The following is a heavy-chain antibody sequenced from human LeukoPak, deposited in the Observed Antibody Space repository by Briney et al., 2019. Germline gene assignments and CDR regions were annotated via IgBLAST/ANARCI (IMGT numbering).Heavy chain of an antibody. Sequence: PGGSPRLSCAASGFTFSSYSMNWVRQAPGKGLEWVSSISTSGTFIYYADSVKGRFTISRDIAKNSLFLQMNSLRAEDTAVYFCARDRHTSGQTNWFDPWGQGTLVTVSS. J-gene: IGHJ5*02. D-gene: IGHD6-19*01. CDR3: ARDRHTSGQTNWFDP. CDR1: GFTFSSYS. CDR2: ISTSGTFI. V-gene: IGHV3-21*01.